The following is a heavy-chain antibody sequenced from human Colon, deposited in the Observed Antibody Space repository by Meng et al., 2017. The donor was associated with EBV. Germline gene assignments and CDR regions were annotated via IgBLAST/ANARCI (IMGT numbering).Heavy chain of an antibody. D-gene: IGHD3-22*01. J-gene: IGHJ5*02. CDR3: ARSAMISAWFDP. CDR1: GGYIGSYY. CDR2: IYYSGST. Sequence: QRQASGPGLVKPSQGLSLTCTVSGGYIGSYYWSWIRQPPGKGLEWIGYIYYSGSTNYNPSLKSRVTISVDTSKNQFSLKLSSVTAADTAVYYCARSAMISAWFDPWGQGTLVTVSS. V-gene: IGHV4-59*08.